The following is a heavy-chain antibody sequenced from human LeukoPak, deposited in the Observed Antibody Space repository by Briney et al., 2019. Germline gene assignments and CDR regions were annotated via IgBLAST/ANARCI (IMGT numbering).Heavy chain of an antibody. D-gene: IGHD3-22*01. CDR3: AKDPPGDDRPTTFDY. V-gene: IGHV3-74*01. J-gene: IGHJ4*02. CDR2: IYSDGSST. CDR1: GFTFSSYW. Sequence: GGSLRLSCAASGFTFSSYWMHWVRQAPGKWLVWVSRIYSDGSSTDYADSVKGRFTISRDNAKNTLYLQMNSLRVEDTAVYYCAKDPPGDDRPTTFDYWGQGTLVTVSS.